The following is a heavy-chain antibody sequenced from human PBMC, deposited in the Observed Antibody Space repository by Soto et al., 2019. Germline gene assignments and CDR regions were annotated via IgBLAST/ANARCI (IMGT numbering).Heavy chain of an antibody. D-gene: IGHD5-12*01. J-gene: IGHJ4*02. V-gene: IGHV3-23*01. CDR1: GFTFSSYA. CDR3: ATKNRDGYNDY. CDR2: ISGSGGST. Sequence: GGSLRLSCAASGFTFSSYAMSWVRQAPGKGLELVSAISGSGGSTYYADSVKGRFTISRDNSKNTLYLQMNSLRAEDTAVYYCATKNRDGYNDYWGQGTLVTVSS.